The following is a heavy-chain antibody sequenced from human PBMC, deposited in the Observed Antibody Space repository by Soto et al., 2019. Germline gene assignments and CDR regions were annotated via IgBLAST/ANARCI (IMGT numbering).Heavy chain of an antibody. J-gene: IGHJ3*02. CDR3: ATDMYSSGAVGAFDI. V-gene: IGHV1-69*13. D-gene: IGHD6-19*01. CDR1: GVTFSSYA. CDR2: LIPIFGTA. Sequence: SVKVSCKASGVTFSSYAISWVRPAPGQGLEWMGGLIPIFGTANYAQKFQGGVTITADESMSTAYMELSSLRSEDTAVYYCATDMYSSGAVGAFDIWAQGTMVTVSS.